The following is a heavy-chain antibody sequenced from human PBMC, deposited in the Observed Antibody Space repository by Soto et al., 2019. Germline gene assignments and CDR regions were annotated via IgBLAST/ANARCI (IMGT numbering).Heavy chain of an antibody. CDR1: GGTFSSYT. J-gene: IGHJ2*01. Sequence: QVQLVXXXAEVKKPGSSVKVSCKASGGTFSSYTISWVRQAPGQGLEWMGRIIPILGIANYAQKFQGRVTITADKSTSAAYMELSSLRSEDTAVYYCARDVRAWYFDLWGRGTLVTVSS. V-gene: IGHV1-69*04. CDR3: ARDVRAWYFDL. CDR2: IIPILGIA.